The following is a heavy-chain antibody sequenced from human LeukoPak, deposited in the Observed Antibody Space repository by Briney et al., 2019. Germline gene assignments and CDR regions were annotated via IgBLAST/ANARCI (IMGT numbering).Heavy chain of an antibody. D-gene: IGHD6-19*01. V-gene: IGHV4-34*01. CDR2: INHSGST. CDR1: GGSFSGYY. CDR3: ASSGWSPFFFDY. J-gene: IGHJ4*02. Sequence: SETLSLTCAVYGGSFSGYYWSWLRQPPGKGLEWIGEINHSGSTNYNPSLKSRVTISVDTSKNQFSLKLSSVTAADTAVYYCASSGWSPFFFDYWGQGTLVTVSS.